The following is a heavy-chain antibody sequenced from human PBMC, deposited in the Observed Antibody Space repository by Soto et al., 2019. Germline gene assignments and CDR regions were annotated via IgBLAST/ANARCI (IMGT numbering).Heavy chain of an antibody. CDR1: GYTFTSYA. CDR3: ASQYYYDSSGYLYK. CDR2: INAGNGNT. J-gene: IGHJ4*02. D-gene: IGHD3-22*01. Sequence: ASVKVSCKASGYTFTSYAMHWVRQAPGQRLEWMGWINAGNGNTKYSQKFQGRVTITRDTSASTVYMELSSLRSEDTAVYYCASQYYYDSSGYLYKWGQGTLVTVSS. V-gene: IGHV1-3*01.